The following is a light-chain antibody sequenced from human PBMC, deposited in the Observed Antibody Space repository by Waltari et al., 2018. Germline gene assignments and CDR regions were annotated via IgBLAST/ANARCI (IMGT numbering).Light chain of an antibody. CDR3: LLSYSGAWV. Sequence: QAVVTQEPSLTVSPGGTVTLTCGSSTGAVTSGPYPDWFQQKPGPAPRTLIFDTSNKQSWTPARFSGSLLGGKAALTLSGAQPEDEAEYYCLLSYSGAWVFGGGTKLTVL. CDR1: TGAVTSGPY. J-gene: IGLJ3*02. V-gene: IGLV7-46*01. CDR2: DTS.